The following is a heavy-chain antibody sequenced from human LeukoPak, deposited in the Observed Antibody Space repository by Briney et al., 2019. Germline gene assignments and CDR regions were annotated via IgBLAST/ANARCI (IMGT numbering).Heavy chain of an antibody. Sequence: GGSLRLSCAASGFTFSSYAMHWVRQAPGKGLEWVAVISYDGSNKYYADSVKGRFTISRDNSKNTLYLQMNSLRAEDTAVYYCAKDLRNFDAINWFDPWGQGTLVTVSS. D-gene: IGHD3-9*01. V-gene: IGHV3-30*04. CDR2: ISYDGSNK. CDR1: GFTFSSYA. J-gene: IGHJ5*02. CDR3: AKDLRNFDAINWFDP.